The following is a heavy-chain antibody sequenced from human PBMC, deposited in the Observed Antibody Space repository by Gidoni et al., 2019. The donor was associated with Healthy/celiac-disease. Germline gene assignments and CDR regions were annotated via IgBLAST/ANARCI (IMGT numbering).Heavy chain of an antibody. V-gene: IGHV3-48*03. D-gene: IGHD1-1*01. J-gene: IGHJ6*02. CDR1: GFTVSSYE. CDR2: ISSSGSTI. CDR3: ARAEPYYYYGMDV. Sequence: EVQQGESGGGLGQPGGSRRLSGEASGFTVSSYEMNWVRQAPGKGLGWVSYISSSGSTISYAASVKGRFTISRDNANNSLYLQMNSLRAEDTAVYYCARAEPYYYYGMDVWGQGTTVTVSS.